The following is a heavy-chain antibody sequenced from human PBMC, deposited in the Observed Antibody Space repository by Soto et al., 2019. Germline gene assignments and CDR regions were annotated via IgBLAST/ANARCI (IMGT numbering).Heavy chain of an antibody. CDR3: AMDYGDRPEYFKH. CDR1: GYTFTSYG. Sequence: QVPLVQSGPDLKRPGASMKVSCKASGYTFTSYGISWVRQAPGQGLEWMAWISPLKGRTQYSQKAQGRVTLSTDTSSNTAYMEMTTLRVDDTAVYYCAMDYGDRPEYFKHWGQGTLVTVS. D-gene: IGHD4-17*01. V-gene: IGHV1-18*04. CDR2: ISPLKGRT. J-gene: IGHJ1*01.